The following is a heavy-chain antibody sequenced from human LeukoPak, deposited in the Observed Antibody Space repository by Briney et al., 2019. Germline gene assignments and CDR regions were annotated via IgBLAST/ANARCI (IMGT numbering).Heavy chain of an antibody. CDR2: ISSRSSDI. CDR3: ARALYCDILTGYQTHTYYFDY. V-gene: IGHV3-21*01. CDR1: RVTFSGYT. D-gene: IGHD3-9*01. Sequence: KPGGSLRLSCTASRVTFSGYTMNWVRQAPGKGLEWVSSISSRSSDIYYADSVKGRFTISRDNARNSLYLQMSSLRAEDTAVYYCARALYCDILTGYQTHTYYFDYWGQGTLVTVSS. J-gene: IGHJ4*02.